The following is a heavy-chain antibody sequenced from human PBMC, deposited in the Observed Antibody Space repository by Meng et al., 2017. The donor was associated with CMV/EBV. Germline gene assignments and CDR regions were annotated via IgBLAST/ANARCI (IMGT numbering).Heavy chain of an antibody. CDR3: ARDYSGIAARPGFDP. CDR2: IIPIFGTA. CDR1: GGTFSSYA. J-gene: IGHJ5*02. V-gene: IGHV1-69*12. Sequence: VQRGQPGAEGKKPGASVKVSCKASGGTFSSYAISWVRQAPGQGLEWMGGIIPIFGTANYAQKFQGRVTITADESTSTAYMELGSLRSEDTAVYYCARDYSGIAARPGFDPWGQGTLVTVSS. D-gene: IGHD6-6*01.